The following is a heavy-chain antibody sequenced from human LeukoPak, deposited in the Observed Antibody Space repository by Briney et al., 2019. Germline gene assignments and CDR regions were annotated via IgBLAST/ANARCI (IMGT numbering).Heavy chain of an antibody. J-gene: IGHJ5*02. D-gene: IGHD2-2*01. Sequence: GGSLRLSCAASGFTFSSYAMSWVRQAPGKGLEWVSAISGSGGSTYYADSVKGRFTISRDNSKNTLYLQMNSLRAEDTAVYYCAKVDCSSTSCYSPVYGDFNWFDPWGQGTLVTVSS. CDR1: GFTFSSYA. CDR2: ISGSGGST. V-gene: IGHV3-23*01. CDR3: AKVDCSSTSCYSPVYGDFNWFDP.